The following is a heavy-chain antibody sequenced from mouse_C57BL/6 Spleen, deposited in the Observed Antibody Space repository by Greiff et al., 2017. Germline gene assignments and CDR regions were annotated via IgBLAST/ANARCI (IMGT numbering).Heavy chain of an antibody. CDR1: GYTFTSYG. D-gene: IGHD4-1*01. J-gene: IGHJ3*01. CDR2: IYPRSSNT. CDR3: ASCRTGSFAY. Sequence: VQGVESGAELARPGASVKLSCKASGYTFTSYGISWVKQRTGQGLEWIGEIYPRSSNTYYNAKFKGKATLTADKSSSTACMEHRSLTSEDSAVSSCASCRTGSFAYWGQGTLVTVSA. V-gene: IGHV1-81*01.